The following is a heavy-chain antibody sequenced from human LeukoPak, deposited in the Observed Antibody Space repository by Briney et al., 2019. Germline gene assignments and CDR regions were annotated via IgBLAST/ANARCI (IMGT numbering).Heavy chain of an antibody. CDR3: ARDLRELIGPFDY. CDR2: IWYGGSNK. Sequence: GGSLRLSCAASGFTFSSYGMHWVRQAPGKGLEWVAVIWYGGSNKYYADSVKGRFTISRDNSKNTLYLQMNSLRAEDTAVYYCARDLRELIGPFDYWGQGTLVTVSS. CDR1: GFTFSSYG. D-gene: IGHD1-26*01. J-gene: IGHJ4*02. V-gene: IGHV3-33*08.